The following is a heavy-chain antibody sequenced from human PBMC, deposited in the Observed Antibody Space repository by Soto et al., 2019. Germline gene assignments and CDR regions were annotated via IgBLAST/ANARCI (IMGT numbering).Heavy chain of an antibody. D-gene: IGHD4-17*01. CDR3: AIETTDYGDYVLYFQH. J-gene: IGHJ1*01. Sequence: ASVKVSCKASGGTFSSYTISWVRQAPGQGLEWMGRIIPILGIANYAQKFQGRVTITADKSTSTAYMELSSLRSEDTAVYYCAIETTDYGDYVLYFQHWGQGTLVTVSS. CDR1: GGTFSSYT. V-gene: IGHV1-69*02. CDR2: IIPILGIA.